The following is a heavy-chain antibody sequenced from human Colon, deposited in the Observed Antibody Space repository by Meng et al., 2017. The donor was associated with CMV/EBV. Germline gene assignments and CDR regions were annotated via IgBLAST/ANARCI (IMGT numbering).Heavy chain of an antibody. CDR2: LNPNSGDT. CDR3: ATISGGDFDF. CDR1: GYTFTGYF. D-gene: IGHD3-10*01. V-gene: IGHV1-2*02. J-gene: IGHJ4*02. Sequence: QGKLVQSGAEGKKPGASVKVSCKTSGYTFTGYFMFWVRQAPGQGLEWMGSLNPNSGDTNSAQKFHGRLTMTRDTSIHTAYMELGSLRSDDTAVYYCATISGGDFDFWGQGTLVTVSS.